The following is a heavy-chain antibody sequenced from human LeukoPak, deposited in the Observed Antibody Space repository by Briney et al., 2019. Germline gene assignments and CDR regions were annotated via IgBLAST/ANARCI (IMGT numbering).Heavy chain of an antibody. J-gene: IGHJ6*03. CDR3: AREERGVGSRNNYYNYMDV. D-gene: IGHD3-10*01. V-gene: IGHV3-48*03. Sequence: AGGSLRLSCAASGFTFSSYEMNWVRQAPGKGLDWVSYISTSGRTIYYADSVKGRFTISRDNAQNSLYLQMNSLRAEDTAVYYYAREERGVGSRNNYYNYMDVWGKGTTVTISS. CDR1: GFTFSSYE. CDR2: ISTSGRTI.